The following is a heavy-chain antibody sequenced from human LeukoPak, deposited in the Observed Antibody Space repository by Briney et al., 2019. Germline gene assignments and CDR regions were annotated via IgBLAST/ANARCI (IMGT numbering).Heavy chain of an antibody. CDR3: AAVYYDFWSEGFDI. J-gene: IGHJ3*02. Sequence: SETLSLTCAVYGGSFSGYYWSWIRQPPGKGLERIGEINHSGSTNYNPSLKRRVTISVDTSKNQFSLKLSSVTAADTAVYYCAAVYYDFWSEGFDIWGQGTMVTVSS. V-gene: IGHV4-34*01. D-gene: IGHD3-3*01. CDR2: INHSGST. CDR1: GGSFSGYY.